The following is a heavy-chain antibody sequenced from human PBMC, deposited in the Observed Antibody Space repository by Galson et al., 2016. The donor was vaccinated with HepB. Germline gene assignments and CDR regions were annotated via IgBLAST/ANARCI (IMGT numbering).Heavy chain of an antibody. Sequence: VSGDSVNIGTFYWSWIRQPPGKGLEWIGYVHYSGSTTYNPPLKSRVTISVDTSKNQFSLKLTSVTAADTAVYFCARYLVDDGGYYFFDSWGQGSLVTVSS. J-gene: IGHJ4*02. CDR1: GDSVNIGTFY. D-gene: IGHD3-22*01. CDR3: ARYLVDDGGYYFFDS. CDR2: VHYSGST. V-gene: IGHV4-61*01.